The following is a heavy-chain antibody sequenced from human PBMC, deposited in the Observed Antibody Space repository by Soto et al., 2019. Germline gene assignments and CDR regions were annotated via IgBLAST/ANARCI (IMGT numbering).Heavy chain of an antibody. Sequence: PSETLSLTCSVSGASISNFYWSWIRQSAGKGLEWIGRLYTRGTTDYNPSLKSRVTMSIDTSKNRVSLSLTSVTAADTAVYYCAKGGTYYFDPWGQGIVVTVYS. V-gene: IGHV4-4*07. D-gene: IGHD3-16*01. J-gene: IGHJ4*02. CDR3: AKGGTYYFDP. CDR1: GASISNFY. CDR2: LYTRGTT.